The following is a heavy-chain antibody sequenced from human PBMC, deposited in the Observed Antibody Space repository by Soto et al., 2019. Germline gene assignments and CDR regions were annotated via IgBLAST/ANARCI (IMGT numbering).Heavy chain of an antibody. CDR1: GFTFSSYS. CDR3: ARGFDILTGLYFQH. D-gene: IGHD3-9*01. Sequence: GGLRLSCAASGFTFSSYSMNWVRQAPGKGLEWVSSISSSSRYIYYPDSVKGRFTISRDNAKNSLYLQMSSLRAEDTAVYYCARGFDILTGLYFQHWGQGTLVTVS. J-gene: IGHJ1*01. CDR2: ISSSSRYI. V-gene: IGHV3-21*01.